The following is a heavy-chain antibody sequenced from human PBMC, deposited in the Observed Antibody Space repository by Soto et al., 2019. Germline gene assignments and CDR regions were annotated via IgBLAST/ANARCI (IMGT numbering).Heavy chain of an antibody. CDR1: GFTFSSYA. CDR2: ISGSGGST. D-gene: IGHD5-18*01. V-gene: IGHV3-23*01. J-gene: IGHJ4*02. Sequence: PGGSLRLSCAASGFTFSSYAMSWVRQAPGKGLEWVSAISGSGGSTYYADSVKGRFTISRDNSKNTLYLQMNSLRAEDTAVYYCAIRRLFSYGYHEWGQGTLVTVSS. CDR3: AIRRLFSYGYHE.